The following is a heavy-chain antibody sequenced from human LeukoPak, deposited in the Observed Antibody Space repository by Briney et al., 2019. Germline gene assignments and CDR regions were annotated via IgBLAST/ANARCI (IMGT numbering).Heavy chain of an antibody. Sequence: SVKVSCKASGFTFTTSAMQWVRQARGQRLEWIGWIVVGSGNTNYAQKFQERVTITRDMSTSTAYMELSSLRSEDTAVYYCAAAYRYFYDRGGYFDYWGPGTLVTVSS. J-gene: IGHJ4*02. CDR2: IVVGSGNT. CDR1: GFTFTTSA. CDR3: AAAYRYFYDRGGYFDY. D-gene: IGHD3-22*01. V-gene: IGHV1-58*02.